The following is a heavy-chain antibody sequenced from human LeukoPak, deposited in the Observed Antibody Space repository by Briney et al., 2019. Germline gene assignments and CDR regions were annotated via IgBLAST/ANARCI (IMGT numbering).Heavy chain of an antibody. CDR3: AGDYGGNPIGAFDI. CDR1: GFTFSDYY. J-gene: IGHJ3*02. Sequence: GGSLRLSCAASGFTFSDYYMGWIRQAPGKGLEWVSYISSSGSTIYYADSVKGRFTISRDNAKNSLYLQMNSLRAEDTAVYYCAGDYGGNPIGAFDIWGQGTMVTVSS. CDR2: ISSSGSTI. D-gene: IGHD4-23*01. V-gene: IGHV3-11*01.